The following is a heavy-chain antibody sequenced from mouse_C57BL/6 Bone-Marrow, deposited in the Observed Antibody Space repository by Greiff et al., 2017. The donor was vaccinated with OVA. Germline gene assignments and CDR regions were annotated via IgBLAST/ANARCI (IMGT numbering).Heavy chain of an antibody. CDR2: INPNYGTT. D-gene: IGHD2-1*01. J-gene: IGHJ4*01. CDR3: ASYGNYEYYAMDY. Sequence: VQLQQSGPELVKPGASVKISCKASGYSFTDYNMNWVKQSNGKSLEWIGVINPNYGTTSYNQKFKGKATLTVDQSSSTAYMQLNRLTSVDSAVYYSASYGNYEYYAMDYWGQGTSVTVSS. V-gene: IGHV1-39*01. CDR1: GYSFTDYN.